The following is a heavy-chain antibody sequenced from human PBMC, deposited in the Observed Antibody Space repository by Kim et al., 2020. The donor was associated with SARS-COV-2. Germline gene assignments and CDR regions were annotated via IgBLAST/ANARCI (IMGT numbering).Heavy chain of an antibody. CDR3: AREGVPAALSD. V-gene: IGHV3-48*02. Sequence: GGSLRLSCAASGFTFSSYTINWVRQAPGRGLEWISYISSRSRTIHYADSVKGRFTVSRDNAKNSLYLQMSGLRDEDTAVYYCAREGVPAALSDWGQGTLV. CDR1: GFTFSSYT. J-gene: IGHJ4*02. D-gene: IGHD2-2*01. CDR2: ISSRSRTI.